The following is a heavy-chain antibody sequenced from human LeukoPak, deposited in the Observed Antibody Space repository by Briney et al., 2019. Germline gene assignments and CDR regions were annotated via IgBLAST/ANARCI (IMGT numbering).Heavy chain of an antibody. Sequence: GASVKVSCKASGYTFTGYYMHWVRQAPGQGLEWMGWINPNGGDTKYAQKFQGRVTMTRDTSISTAYMELSRLKSDDTAVYYCATQRGSYLWGTDFDYWGQGTLVTVSS. V-gene: IGHV1-2*02. J-gene: IGHJ4*02. CDR1: GYTFTGYY. CDR2: INPNGGDT. CDR3: ATQRGSYLWGTDFDY. D-gene: IGHD3-16*01.